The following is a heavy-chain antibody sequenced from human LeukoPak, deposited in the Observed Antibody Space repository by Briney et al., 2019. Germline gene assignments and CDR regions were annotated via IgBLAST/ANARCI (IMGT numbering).Heavy chain of an antibody. V-gene: IGHV3-48*02. CDR2: ISSSSPI. CDR3: AREWFYDSSGYYVY. D-gene: IGHD3-22*01. CDR1: GFTFSTYS. Sequence: GGSLRLSCAASGFTFSTYSMNWVRQAPGKGLEGASYISSSSPIYCADSVTGRFTISRDNAKNSLYLQMNSVGDADTAVYYCAREWFYDSSGYYVYWGRGTLVTVS. J-gene: IGHJ4*02.